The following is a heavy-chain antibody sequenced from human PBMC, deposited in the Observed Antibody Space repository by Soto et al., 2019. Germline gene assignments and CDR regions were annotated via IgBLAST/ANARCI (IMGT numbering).Heavy chain of an antibody. CDR2: TYTGGDT. CDR3: ARVSFSNDHDHYYMDV. CDR1: GFSVRVNY. Sequence: EVQVVESGGGLVQPGGSLRLSCAASGFSVRVNYMTWVRQAPGKGLEWVSVTYTGGDTDYADSVKGRFTTSRDNSKNMLYLEVSSLRAEDTAVYYCARVSFSNDHDHYYMDVWGKGTTVTVSS. V-gene: IGHV3-66*01. D-gene: IGHD4-4*01. J-gene: IGHJ6*03.